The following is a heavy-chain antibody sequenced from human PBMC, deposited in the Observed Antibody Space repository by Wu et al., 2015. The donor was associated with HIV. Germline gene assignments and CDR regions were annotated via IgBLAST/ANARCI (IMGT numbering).Heavy chain of an antibody. V-gene: IGHV1-69*05. Sequence: QVQLVQSGAEVKKPGSSVKISCKASGNTFNAINWVRQAPGQGLEWMGGIIPLFGTTDYAQIFQGRVTITTDEFTSTAYLELSSLRSEDTALYFCARDEALRMVAATAPFDSWGQGTLITVAS. D-gene: IGHD2-15*01. CDR1: GNTFNA. CDR2: IIPLFGTT. CDR3: ARDEALRMVAATAPFDS. J-gene: IGHJ4*02.